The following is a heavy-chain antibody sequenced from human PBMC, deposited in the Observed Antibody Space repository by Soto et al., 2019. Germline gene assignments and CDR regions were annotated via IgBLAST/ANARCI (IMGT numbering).Heavy chain of an antibody. Sequence: EVQLVESGGGLIQPGGSLRLSCAASGFTVSSNYMSWVRQAPGKGLEWVSVIYSGGSTYYADSVKGRVTISIDNSKNTLYIQLNIQRTGVTAVYYCWRSGDSSAYYSGHAFDIWGQGTMVTVSS. CDR1: GFTVSSNY. V-gene: IGHV3-53*01. CDR3: WRSGDSSAYYSGHAFDI. CDR2: IYSGGST. D-gene: IGHD3-22*01. J-gene: IGHJ3*02.